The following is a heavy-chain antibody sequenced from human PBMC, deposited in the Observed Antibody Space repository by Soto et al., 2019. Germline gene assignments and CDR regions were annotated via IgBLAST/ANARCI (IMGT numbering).Heavy chain of an antibody. CDR2: IYSGGKT. Sequence: PGGSLRLSCAVSGFTVSSNYMNWVRQAPGKGLEWVSVIYSGGKTSYADSVKGRFTISRDDSKNTLYLQMNSLRVEDTAMYYCAGDTRNFDYWGQGALVTVSS. J-gene: IGHJ4*02. CDR1: GFTVSSNY. V-gene: IGHV3-66*01. CDR3: AGDTRNFDY.